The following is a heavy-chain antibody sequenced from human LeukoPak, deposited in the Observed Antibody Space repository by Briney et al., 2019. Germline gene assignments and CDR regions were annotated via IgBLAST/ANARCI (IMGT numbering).Heavy chain of an antibody. CDR1: GFTFSSYA. Sequence: PGGSLRLSCAASGFTFSSYAMSWVRQAPGKGLEWVSAISGSGGSTYYADSVKGRFTISRVNSKNTLYLQMNSLRAEDTAVYYCAKVHDFWSGYSLHWYFDLWGRGTLVTVSS. CDR2: ISGSGGST. V-gene: IGHV3-23*01. J-gene: IGHJ2*01. CDR3: AKVHDFWSGYSLHWYFDL. D-gene: IGHD3-3*01.